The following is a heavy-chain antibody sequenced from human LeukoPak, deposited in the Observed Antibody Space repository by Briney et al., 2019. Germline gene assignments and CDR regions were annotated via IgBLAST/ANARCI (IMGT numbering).Heavy chain of an antibody. V-gene: IGHV1-46*01. J-gene: IGHJ4*02. CDR2: INPSGGTT. Sequence: ASVKVSCKASGYTFTSYYNHWVRQAPGRGLEWMGIINPSGGTTNYAQKFQGRVTVTRDTSTSTVYMELSSLRSEDTAVYYCAREASPEGTSGWYSYWGQGALVTVSS. CDR1: GYTFTSYY. CDR3: AREASPEGTSGWYSY. D-gene: IGHD6-19*01.